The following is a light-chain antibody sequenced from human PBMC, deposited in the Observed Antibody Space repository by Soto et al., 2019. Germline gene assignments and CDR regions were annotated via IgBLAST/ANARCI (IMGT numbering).Light chain of an antibody. V-gene: IGKV1-39*01. Sequence: IHMTQSPSSLSASVGDRITVTYRASQRITTYVNWYQLKPGEAPKLLISTSGTLQRGVPSRFSGSGSGTDFTLTITRLQPADFATYFCQQTYSTPYTFGQGTKLEIK. CDR2: TSG. CDR1: QRITTY. J-gene: IGKJ2*01. CDR3: QQTYSTPYT.